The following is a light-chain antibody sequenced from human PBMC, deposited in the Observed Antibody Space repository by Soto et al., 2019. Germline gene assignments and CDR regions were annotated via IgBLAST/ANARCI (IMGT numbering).Light chain of an antibody. Sequence: QSALTQPASVSGSPGQSITISCTGSSSDVGSSNLVSWFQQDPGKAPKLIIYDNYKRPSGIPDRFSASKSGTSATLAITGLQTGDEAEYNCGTWDSSLDGFVFGTGTKVTVL. J-gene: IGLJ1*01. V-gene: IGLV2-14*02. CDR2: DNY. CDR1: SSDVGSSNL. CDR3: GTWDSSLDGFV.